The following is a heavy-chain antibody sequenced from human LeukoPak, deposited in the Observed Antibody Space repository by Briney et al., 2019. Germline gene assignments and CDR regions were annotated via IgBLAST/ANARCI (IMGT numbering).Heavy chain of an antibody. V-gene: IGHV3-23*01. CDR3: ARGKRGDAFDI. D-gene: IGHD3-16*01. CDR2: ISGSGGST. J-gene: IGHJ3*02. Sequence: PSETLSLTCTVSGGSISSYYWSWIRQPPGKGLEWVSAISGSGGSTYYADSVKGRFTISRENSKNSLYLQMNSLRAGDTAVYYCARGKRGDAFDIWGQGTMVTVSS. CDR1: GGSISSYY.